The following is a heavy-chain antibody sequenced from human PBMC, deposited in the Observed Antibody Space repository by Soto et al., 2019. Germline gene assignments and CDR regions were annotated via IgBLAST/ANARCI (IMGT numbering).Heavy chain of an antibody. V-gene: IGHV3-30-3*01. CDR3: TTDSLTYNWNYVPFYYYGMDV. D-gene: IGHD1-7*01. Sequence: QVQLVESGGGVVQPGRSLRLSCAASGFTFSSYAMHWVRQAPGKGLEWVAVISYDGSNKYYADSAKGRFTISRDNSKNTLYLQMNSLRAEDTAVYYCTTDSLTYNWNYVPFYYYGMDVWGQGTTVTVSS. J-gene: IGHJ6*02. CDR1: GFTFSSYA. CDR2: ISYDGSNK.